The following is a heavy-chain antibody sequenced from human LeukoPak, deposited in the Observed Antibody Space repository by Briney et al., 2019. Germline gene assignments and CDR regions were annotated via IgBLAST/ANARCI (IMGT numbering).Heavy chain of an antibody. V-gene: IGHV4-39*07. CDR1: GGSISSYY. CDR2: IYYSGST. CDR3: ARDSGRDWFDP. D-gene: IGHD1-1*01. Sequence: SETLSLTCTVSGGSISSYYWSWIRQPPGKGLEWIGSIYYSGSTYYNPSLKSRVTTSVDTSKNQFSLKLSSVTAADTAVYYCARDSGRDWFDPWGQGTLVTVSS. J-gene: IGHJ5*02.